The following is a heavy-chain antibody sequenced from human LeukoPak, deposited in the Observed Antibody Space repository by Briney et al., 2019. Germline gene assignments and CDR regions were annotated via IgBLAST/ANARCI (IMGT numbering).Heavy chain of an antibody. J-gene: IGHJ6*02. V-gene: IGHV4-39*01. Sequence: PSETLLLTCTGSGDSMISSNHYWVWIRQPPGKGLEWVGSIYYDGSTYYNPSLTRRVTISQDTSKNQFSLKVSSVTAADTAVYHCARRSHCTGGTCYPVWGQGTTVTVSS. D-gene: IGHD2-15*01. CDR1: GDSMISSNHY. CDR2: IYYDGST. CDR3: ARRSHCTGGTCYPV.